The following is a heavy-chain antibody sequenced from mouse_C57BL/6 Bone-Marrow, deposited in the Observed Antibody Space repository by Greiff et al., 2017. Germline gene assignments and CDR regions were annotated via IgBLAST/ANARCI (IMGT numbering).Heavy chain of an antibody. J-gene: IGHJ2*01. CDR1: GYTFTDYY. Sequence: VKLVESGAELVRPGASVKLSCKASGYTFTDYYINWVKQRPGQGLEWIARIYPGSGNTYYNEKFKGKATLTAEKSSSTAYMQLCSLTSEDSAVYFCARGWYYFDYWGQGTTLTVSS. CDR3: ARGWYYFDY. D-gene: IGHD2-3*01. V-gene: IGHV1-76*01. CDR2: IYPGSGNT.